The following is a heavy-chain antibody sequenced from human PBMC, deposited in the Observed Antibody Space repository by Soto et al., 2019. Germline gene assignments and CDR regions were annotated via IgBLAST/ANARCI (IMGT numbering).Heavy chain of an antibody. CDR1: GGTFSSYA. J-gene: IGHJ6*02. Sequence: GASVKVSCKASGGTFSSYAISWVRQAPGQGLEWMGGIIPIFGTANYAQKFQGRVTITADESTSTAYMELSSLRSEDTAVYYCARGAPVFYYYYGMDVWGQGTTVTVSS. V-gene: IGHV1-69*13. CDR2: IIPIFGTA. CDR3: ARGAPVFYYYYGMDV.